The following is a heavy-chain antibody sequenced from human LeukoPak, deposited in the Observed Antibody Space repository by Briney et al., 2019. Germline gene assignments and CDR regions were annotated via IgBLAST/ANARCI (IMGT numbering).Heavy chain of an antibody. CDR2: ISSSSSYI. Sequence: AXSGXTFSXYSMNWVRQAPGKGLEWVSSISSSSSYIYYADSVKGRFTISRDNAKNSLYLQMNSLRAEDTAVYYCARDSYYDILTGYTRDAFDIWGQGTMVTVSS. CDR3: ARDSYYDILTGYTRDAFDI. D-gene: IGHD3-9*01. CDR1: GXTFSXYS. V-gene: IGHV3-21*01. J-gene: IGHJ3*02.